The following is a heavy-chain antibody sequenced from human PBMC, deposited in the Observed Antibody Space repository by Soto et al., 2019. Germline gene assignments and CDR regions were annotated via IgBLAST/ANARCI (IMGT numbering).Heavy chain of an antibody. J-gene: IGHJ5*01. CDR2: ISTTSFTI. V-gene: IGHV3-48*02. CDR1: GFSFSTYD. CDR3: ARDRCFDGSCYSASDS. Sequence: PGGSLRLSCAASGFSFSTYDMDRVRQAPGKAPEWIAHISTTSFTIYYADSVKGRFTISRDNARNSLYLEMKSLRDEDTAVYYCARDRCFDGSCYSASDSWGQGILVTVSS. D-gene: IGHD2-15*01.